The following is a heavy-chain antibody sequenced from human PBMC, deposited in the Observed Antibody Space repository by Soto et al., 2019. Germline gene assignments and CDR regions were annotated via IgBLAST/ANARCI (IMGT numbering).Heavy chain of an antibody. CDR3: ARRARAYYYYYYMDV. Sequence: SETLSLTCAVYGGSFSGYYWSWIRQPPGKGLEWIGEINHSGSTNYNPSLKSRVTISVDTSKNQFSLKLSSVTAADTAVYYCARRARAYYYYYYMDVWGKGTKVTVSS. J-gene: IGHJ6*03. CDR2: INHSGST. V-gene: IGHV4-34*01. CDR1: GGSFSGYY.